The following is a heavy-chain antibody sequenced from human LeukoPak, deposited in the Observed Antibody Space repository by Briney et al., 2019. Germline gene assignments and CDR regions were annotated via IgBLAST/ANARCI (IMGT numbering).Heavy chain of an antibody. CDR3: ARLGSGSYYSGYYYYGMDV. V-gene: IGHV4-4*07. CDR2: IYTSGST. J-gene: IGHJ6*02. CDR1: GGSISSYY. Sequence: SETLSLTCTVSGGSISSYYWSWIRQPAGKGLEWIGRIYTSGSTNYNPSLKSRVTISVDTSKNQFSLKLSSVTAADTAVYYCARLGSGSYYSGYYYYGMDVWGQGTTVTVSS. D-gene: IGHD1-26*01.